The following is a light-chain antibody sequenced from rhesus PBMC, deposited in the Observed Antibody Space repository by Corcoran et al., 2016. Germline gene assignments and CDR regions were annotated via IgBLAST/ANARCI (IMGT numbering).Light chain of an antibody. Sequence: ETVVTQSPATLSLSPGERGTLSCRASHSAGSYLAWYQQKPGQAPRLLIYGASSRARGIPDRFMGSGSGTDFTLTISSLEPEDVGVYYCQQSSNLSLTFGGGTKVELK. J-gene: IGKJ4*01. CDR1: HSAGSY. V-gene: IGKV3-24*04. CDR2: GAS. CDR3: QQSSNLSLT.